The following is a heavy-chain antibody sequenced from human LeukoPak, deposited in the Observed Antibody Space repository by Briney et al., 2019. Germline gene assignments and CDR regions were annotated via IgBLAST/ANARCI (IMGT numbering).Heavy chain of an antibody. D-gene: IGHD1-26*01. CDR1: GGSISSTNW. V-gene: IGHV4-4*02. CDR3: VRNIVGANAFDY. J-gene: IGHJ4*02. Sequence: PSGTLSLTCAVSGGSISSTNWWRWVRQPPGKGLEWIGEFYHGGNTNYNPSLKSRVSISVDKSKNQFSLKLSSVTAADTAVYYCVRNIVGANAFDYWGQGTLVTVSS. CDR2: FYHGGNT.